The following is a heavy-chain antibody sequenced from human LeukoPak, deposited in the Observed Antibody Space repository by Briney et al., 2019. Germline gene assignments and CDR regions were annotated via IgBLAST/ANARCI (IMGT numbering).Heavy chain of an antibody. Sequence: PSETLSLTCTVSGGSLSISSSYWGWIRQPPGKGLEWIGSIHHSGNTYYNPSLKSRVIISVDTSKNQFSLKVTSVTAGDTAVYYCARTRPLFYWGQGTLLTVSS. CDR3: ARTRPLFY. J-gene: IGHJ4*02. CDR2: IHHSGNT. V-gene: IGHV4-39*01. CDR1: GGSLSISSSY. D-gene: IGHD3-10*01.